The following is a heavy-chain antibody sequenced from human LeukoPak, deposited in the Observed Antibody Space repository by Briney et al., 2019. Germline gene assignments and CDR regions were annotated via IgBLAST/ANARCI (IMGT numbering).Heavy chain of an antibody. Sequence: GGSLRLSCGGSGFTLDDYGMHWVRQRPGKGLEWVSLISRVGGMTHYADSVKGRFTISRDNSENSLYLQMNSLRIEDSAFYYCAKDAPYSGRVFDCWGQGTLVTVSS. V-gene: IGHV3-43*02. CDR3: AKDAPYSGRVFDC. J-gene: IGHJ4*02. CDR1: GFTLDDYG. CDR2: ISRVGGMT. D-gene: IGHD5-12*01.